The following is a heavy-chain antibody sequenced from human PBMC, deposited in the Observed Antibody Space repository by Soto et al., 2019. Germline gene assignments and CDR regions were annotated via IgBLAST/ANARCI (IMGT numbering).Heavy chain of an antibody. CDR1: VFSIISINC. J-gene: IGHJ3*02. D-gene: IGHD3-22*01. V-gene: IGHV4-4*02. CDR3: ARRYISTIVVANDGFDI. Sequence: PSETRSLTCSFSVFSIISINCGIGGRQAPGKGLAWIGEIYDSGSTNYNPSLKSRVTISVYKSKNQFSPKMSSVTAADTGVYYCARRYISTIVVANDGFDIWGQGTLVTVSS. CDR2: IYDSGST.